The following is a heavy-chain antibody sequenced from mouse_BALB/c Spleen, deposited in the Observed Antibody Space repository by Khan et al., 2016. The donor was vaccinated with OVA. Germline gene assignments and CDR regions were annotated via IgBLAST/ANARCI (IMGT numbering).Heavy chain of an antibody. Sequence: QVRLQQSGAELARPGASVKLSCKASDYIFTDYYINWVKQRTGQGLEWIGEISPGSDDTYYNEKFKGKATLTADKSSSTAYMQLSSLTSEDSAVYFCARRNYFGYTFAYWGQGTLVTVSA. V-gene: IGHV1-77*01. CDR2: ISPGSDDT. J-gene: IGHJ3*01. CDR3: ARRNYFGYTFAY. CDR1: DYIFTDYY. D-gene: IGHD1-2*01.